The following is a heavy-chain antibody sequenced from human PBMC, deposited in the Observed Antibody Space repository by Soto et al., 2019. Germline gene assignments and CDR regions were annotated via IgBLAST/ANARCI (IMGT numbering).Heavy chain of an antibody. CDR1: GFTFSSYG. CDR2: ISYDGSSK. V-gene: IGHV3-30*18. J-gene: IGHJ4*02. Sequence: HPVGSLRLSCASSGFTFSSYGMHWVRQAPGRGLEWVAVISYDGSSKFYTDSVKGRFTISRDNSKNTLYLQLNSLRAEDTAVYYCAQDHTSDYEGSGAYWGQGTLVTVSS. CDR3: AQDHTSDYEGSGAY. D-gene: IGHD5-12*01.